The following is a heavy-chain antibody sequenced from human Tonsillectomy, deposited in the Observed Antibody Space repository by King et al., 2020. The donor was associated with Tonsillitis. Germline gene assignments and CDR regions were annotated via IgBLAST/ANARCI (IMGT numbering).Heavy chain of an antibody. CDR1: GGSISSSSYY. Sequence: QLQESGPGLVKPSETLSLTCTVSGGSISSSSYYWGWIRQPPGKGLEWIGSIYYSGSTYYNPSLKSRVTISVDTSKNQFSLKLSSVTAADTAVYYCARHSGAGEVLLDYWGPGTLVTVSS. CDR3: ARHSGAGEVLLDY. V-gene: IGHV4-39*01. J-gene: IGHJ4*02. D-gene: IGHD1-26*01. CDR2: IYYSGST.